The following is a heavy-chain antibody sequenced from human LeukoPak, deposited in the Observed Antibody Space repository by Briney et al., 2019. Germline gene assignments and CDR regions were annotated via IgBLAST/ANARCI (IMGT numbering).Heavy chain of an antibody. Sequence: GGSLRLSCAASGFTFSMHGINWVRQAPGKGLEWVSSISTSSSYIYYADSVKGRFTISRHNAKKSLYLQMNSLRAEDTAVYYCARDREEYCSGGTCTNFDYWGQGTLVTVSS. CDR2: ISTSSSYI. D-gene: IGHD2-15*01. CDR3: ARDREEYCSGGTCTNFDY. CDR1: GFTFSMHG. J-gene: IGHJ4*02. V-gene: IGHV3-21*01.